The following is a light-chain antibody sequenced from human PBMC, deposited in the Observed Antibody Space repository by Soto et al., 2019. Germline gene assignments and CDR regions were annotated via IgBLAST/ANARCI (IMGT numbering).Light chain of an antibody. Sequence: DIQITQSPSSLSAYVGYRVNITFRSSQSISSYLNWYQQKPGKAPKLLIYAASSLQSGVPSRFSGSGSGTDFTLTISSLQTEDFATYYCKQSYSTPKTFGKGTKVDIK. CDR2: AAS. V-gene: IGKV1-39*01. CDR3: KQSYSTPKT. J-gene: IGKJ1*01. CDR1: QSISSY.